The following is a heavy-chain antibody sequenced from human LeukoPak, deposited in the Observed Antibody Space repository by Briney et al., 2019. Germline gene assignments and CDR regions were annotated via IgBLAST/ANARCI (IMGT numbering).Heavy chain of an antibody. D-gene: IGHD3-10*01. CDR2: ISYDGSNK. V-gene: IGHV3-30*04. Sequence: QTGRSLRLSCAASGFTFSSYAMHWVRRAPGKGLEWVAVISYDGSNKYYADSVKGRFTISRDNSKNTLYLQMNSLRAEDTAVYYCARDLSGSGSYYNWFDPWGQGTLVTVSS. J-gene: IGHJ5*02. CDR3: ARDLSGSGSYYNWFDP. CDR1: GFTFSSYA.